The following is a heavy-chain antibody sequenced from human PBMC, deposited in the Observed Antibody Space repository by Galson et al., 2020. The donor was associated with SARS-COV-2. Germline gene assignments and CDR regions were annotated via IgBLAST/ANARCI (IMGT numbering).Heavy chain of an antibody. CDR2: SA. CDR3: ARFSYRSGYPSFDY. V-gene: IGHV1-18*01. CDR1: GYTFSSNG. D-gene: IGHD3-22*01. Sequence: ASVKVSCKASGYTFSSNGLSWMRQAPGQGPEWMGWSANYAQKFQGRVIMTTDTSTTTAYMELRGLRADDTAVYYCARFSYRSGYPSFDYWGQGTLVTVSS. J-gene: IGHJ4*02.